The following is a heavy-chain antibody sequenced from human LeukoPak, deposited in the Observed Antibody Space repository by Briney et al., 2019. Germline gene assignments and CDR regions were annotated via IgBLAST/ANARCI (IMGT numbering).Heavy chain of an antibody. CDR3: ARGGNYWPQWWFDP. CDR1: GDSFSAYY. CDR2: IYYTGST. J-gene: IGHJ5*02. Sequence: SETLSLTCAVYGDSFSAYYWSWIRQPPGKGLEWIGYIYYTGSTSYNPSLKSRVTMSLDASKNQFSLELNSVTPADTAVYYCARGGNYWPQWWFDPWGRGTLVSVSS. V-gene: IGHV4-59*01. D-gene: IGHD1-26*01.